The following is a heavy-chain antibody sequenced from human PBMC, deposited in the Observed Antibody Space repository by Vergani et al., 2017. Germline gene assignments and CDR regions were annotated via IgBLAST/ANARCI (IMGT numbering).Heavy chain of an antibody. CDR1: GFTFSSYW. CDR3: AGDSLDKDYGDYGSVACDI. V-gene: IGHV3-7*01. D-gene: IGHD4-17*01. Sequence: EVQLVESGGGLVQPGGSLRLSCAASGFTFSSYWMSWVRQAPGKGLEWVANIKQDGSEKYYVDSVKGRFAISRDNAKNSLYLQMNSLRAEDTAVYYCAGDSLDKDYGDYGSVACDIWGQGTMVTVSA. CDR2: IKQDGSEK. J-gene: IGHJ3*02.